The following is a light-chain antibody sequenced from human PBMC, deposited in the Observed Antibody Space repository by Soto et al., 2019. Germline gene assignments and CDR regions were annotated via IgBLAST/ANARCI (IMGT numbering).Light chain of an antibody. J-gene: IGKJ3*01. V-gene: IGKV3-11*01. Sequence: EIVLTQSPATLSLSPGERATLSCRASQSVSNYLAWYQQKPGQAPRLLIYDASNRATGIPARFSGSGSGTEFTLTISSLDPEAFALYYCQQRSSWPPITFGPGTKVDI. CDR3: QQRSSWPPIT. CDR1: QSVSNY. CDR2: DAS.